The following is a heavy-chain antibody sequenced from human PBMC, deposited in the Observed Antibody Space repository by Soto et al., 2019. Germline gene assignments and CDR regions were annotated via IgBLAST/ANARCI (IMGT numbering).Heavy chain of an antibody. D-gene: IGHD6-13*01. J-gene: IGHJ6*02. CDR3: AREAAAGYYYYYGMDV. Sequence: QVQLVQSGAEVKKTGSSVKVSCKASGGTFSSYTISWVRQAPVQWLEWMGRIIPILGIANYAQKFQGRVTITADKSTSTAYMELSSLRSEDTAVYYCAREAAAGYYYYYGMDVWGQGTTVTVSS. CDR2: IIPILGIA. V-gene: IGHV1-69*08. CDR1: GGTFSSYT.